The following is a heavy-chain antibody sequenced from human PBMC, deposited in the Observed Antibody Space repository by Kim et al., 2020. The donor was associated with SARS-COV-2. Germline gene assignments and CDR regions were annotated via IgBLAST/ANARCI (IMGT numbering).Heavy chain of an antibody. Sequence: SETLSLTCTVSGVSISSYYWSWIRQPPGKGLEWIGYIYYSGSTNYNPSLKSRVTILVDTSKNQFSLKLSSVTAAETAADYCARSWLDCSGGSCYYM. CDR3: ARSWLDCSGGSCYYM. D-gene: IGHD2-15*01. CDR2: IYYSGST. J-gene: IGHJ6*03. V-gene: IGHV4-59*01. CDR1: GVSISSYY.